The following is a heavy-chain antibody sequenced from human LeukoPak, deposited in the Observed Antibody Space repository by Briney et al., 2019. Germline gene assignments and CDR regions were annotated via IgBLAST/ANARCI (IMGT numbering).Heavy chain of an antibody. CDR1: GGSISSYY. CDR3: ARDRAPYVWGSTNPKENWFDP. V-gene: IGHV4-59*01. D-gene: IGHD3-16*01. CDR2: IYYSGST. J-gene: IGHJ5*02. Sequence: PSETLSLTCTVSGGSISSYYWSWIRQPPGKGLEWIGYIYYSGSTNYNPSLKSRVTISVDTSKNQFSLKLSSATAADTAVYYCARDRAPYVWGSTNPKENWFDPWGQGTLVTVSS.